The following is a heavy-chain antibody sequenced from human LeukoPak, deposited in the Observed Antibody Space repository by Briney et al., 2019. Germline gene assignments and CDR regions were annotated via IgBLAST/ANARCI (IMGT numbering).Heavy chain of an antibody. CDR3: TARTLNVGYCRYYSGMDV. D-gene: IGHD4-11*01. J-gene: IGHJ6*02. CDR2: IKRKTDGGTT. V-gene: IGHV3-15*07. CDR1: GFSFNNAW. Sequence: GGSLRLSCTASGFSFNNAWMNWVRQPPGKGLEWVGRIKRKTDGGTTNYAAPVQARVTIPRHDSENTLYLKMNRLKTEDTAVYYCTARTLNVGYCRYYSGMDVWGQGTPVTVSS.